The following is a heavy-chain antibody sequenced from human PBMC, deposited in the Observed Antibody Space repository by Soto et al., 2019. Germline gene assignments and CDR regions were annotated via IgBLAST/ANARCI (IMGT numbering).Heavy chain of an antibody. J-gene: IGHJ6*02. CDR3: ARDRPYYDFWSGYNYYYYGMDV. V-gene: IGHV3-30*03. Sequence: PGGSLRLSCAASGFTFSSYGMHWVRQAPGKGLEWVAVISYDGSNKYYADSVKGRFTISRDNSKNTLYLQMNSLRAEDTAVYYCARDRPYYDFWSGYNYYYYGMDVWGQGTTVTVSS. CDR1: GFTFSSYG. D-gene: IGHD3-3*01. CDR2: ISYDGSNK.